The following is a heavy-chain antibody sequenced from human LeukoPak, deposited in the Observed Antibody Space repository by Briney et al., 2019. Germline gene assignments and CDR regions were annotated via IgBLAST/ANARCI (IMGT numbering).Heavy chain of an antibody. V-gene: IGHV1-18*01. CDR3: ARAGPQLVTEYYGMDV. Sequence: ASVKVSCKASGYTFTSYGISWVRRAPGQGLEWMGWISAYNGNTNYAQKLQGRVTMTTDTSTSTAYMELRSLRSDDTAVYYCARAGPQLVTEYYGMDVWGQGTTVTVSS. CDR1: GYTFTSYG. CDR2: ISAYNGNT. J-gene: IGHJ6*02. D-gene: IGHD6-13*01.